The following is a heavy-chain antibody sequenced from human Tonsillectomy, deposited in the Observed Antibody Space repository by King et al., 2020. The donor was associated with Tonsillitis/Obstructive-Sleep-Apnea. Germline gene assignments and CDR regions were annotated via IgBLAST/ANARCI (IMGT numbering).Heavy chain of an antibody. D-gene: IGHD3-22*01. CDR3: AREFRGQFYDTRCYYTFEY. CDR1: GYTFTTYG. Sequence: VQLVQSGAEVKKPGASVKVSCKASGYTFTTYGISWVRQAPGQGLEWMGWISAYNGDTNYAQKLQDRVTMTTDTSTSTAYMEVRSLRSDDTAVYYCAREFRGQFYDTRCYYTFEYWGQGTLGNVPS. CDR2: ISAYNGDT. J-gene: IGHJ4*02. V-gene: IGHV1-18*01.